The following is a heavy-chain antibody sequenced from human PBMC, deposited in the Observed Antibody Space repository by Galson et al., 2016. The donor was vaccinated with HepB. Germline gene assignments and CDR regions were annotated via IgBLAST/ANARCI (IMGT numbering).Heavy chain of an antibody. Sequence: SVKVSCKASGGTFSSYAINWVRQAPGEGLEWMGGISPMFGTIKYAQKFQGRVTITADESTSIAYMQMSSLRSEDTAVYYCARDQNYYASGEFDIWGQGTMVTVSS. V-gene: IGHV1-69*13. CDR2: ISPMFGTI. J-gene: IGHJ3*02. CDR3: ARDQNYYASGEFDI. D-gene: IGHD3-10*01. CDR1: GGTFSSYA.